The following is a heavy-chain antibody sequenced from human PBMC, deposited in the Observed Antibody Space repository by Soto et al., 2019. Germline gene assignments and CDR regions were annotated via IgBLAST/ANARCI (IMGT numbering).Heavy chain of an antibody. J-gene: IGHJ4*02. Sequence: GESLKISCKGSGYSFTSYWTGWVRQMPGKGLEWMGIIYPGDSDTRYSPSFQGQVTISADKSISTAYLQWSSLKASDTAMYYCARLWGHCSSTSCYTPFDYWGQGTLVTVSS. CDR3: ARLWGHCSSTSCYTPFDY. CDR1: GYSFTSYW. D-gene: IGHD2-2*02. CDR2: IYPGDSDT. V-gene: IGHV5-51*01.